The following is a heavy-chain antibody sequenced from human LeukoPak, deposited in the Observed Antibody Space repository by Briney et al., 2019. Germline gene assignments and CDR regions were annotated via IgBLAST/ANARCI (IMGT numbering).Heavy chain of an antibody. CDR3: ARGYYGDYVGWYFDL. Sequence: PSETLSLTCTVSGGSISSYYWSWIRQPPGKGLEWIGYIYYSGSTNYNPSLKSRVTISVDTSKNQFSLKLSSVTAADTAVYYCARGYYGDYVGWYFDLWGRGTLVTVSS. CDR2: IYYSGST. J-gene: IGHJ2*01. V-gene: IGHV4-59*12. D-gene: IGHD4-17*01. CDR1: GGSISSYY.